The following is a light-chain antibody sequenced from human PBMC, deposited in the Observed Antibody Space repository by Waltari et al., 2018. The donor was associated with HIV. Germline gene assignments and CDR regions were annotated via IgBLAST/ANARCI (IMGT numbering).Light chain of an antibody. Sequence: QSALTQPRSVSGSPGQSVTISCTGTSNDVGAYGFVSWYQQHPGKAPGLMIFDVIARTSGVPDRFAGSKSGSTASLTIAGLEAEDEAEYYCASYAGSYMWVFGGGTKLTVL. CDR1: SNDVGAYGF. V-gene: IGLV2-11*01. CDR3: ASYAGSYMWV. J-gene: IGLJ3*02. CDR2: DVI.